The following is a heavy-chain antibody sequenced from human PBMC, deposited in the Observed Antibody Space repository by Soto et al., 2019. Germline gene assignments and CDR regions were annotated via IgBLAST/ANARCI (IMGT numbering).Heavy chain of an antibody. CDR1: GYTFTSYY. Sequence: GASVKVSCKASGYTFTSYYMHWVRQAPGQGLEWMGIINPSGGSTSYAQKFQGRVTMTRDTSTSTVYMELSSLRSEDTAVYYCARDYPPRDGPSHYYYYYGMDFWGQGTTVTVSS. J-gene: IGHJ6*02. CDR2: INPSGGST. D-gene: IGHD2-8*01. V-gene: IGHV1-46*03. CDR3: ARDYPPRDGPSHYYYYYGMDF.